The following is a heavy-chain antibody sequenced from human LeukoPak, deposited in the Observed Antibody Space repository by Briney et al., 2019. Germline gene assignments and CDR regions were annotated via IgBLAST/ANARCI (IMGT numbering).Heavy chain of an antibody. CDR1: VFTFSSYR. D-gene: IGHD6-25*01. V-gene: IGHV3-33*06. Sequence: PGRSLRLSCAASVFTFSSYRLHWVRQAPGKGLEWVSVIWYDGSNEYYADSVKARFPISRDNSANTLSLHVHSLRGEDTAVFYFAKRGSAWTLDNSGEGNLGTVSS. J-gene: IGHJ4*02. CDR3: AKRGSAWTLDN. CDR2: IWYDGSNE.